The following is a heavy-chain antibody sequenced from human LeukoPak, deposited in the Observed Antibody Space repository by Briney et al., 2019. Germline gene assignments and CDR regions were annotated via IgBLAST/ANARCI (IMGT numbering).Heavy chain of an antibody. CDR1: GYSFTDYY. J-gene: IGHJ5*02. Sequence: ASVKVSYKPSGYSFTDYYIHWVRQAPGEGLEWMAWINTKTGRTSSARKFQGRVTMTRDPSITTVYMDMAWLTSDDTAIYFCARADFIDAGPYLIGPWGQGTLVTVSS. CDR2: INTKTGRT. D-gene: IGHD3-3*01. CDR3: ARADFIDAGPYLIGP. V-gene: IGHV1-2*02.